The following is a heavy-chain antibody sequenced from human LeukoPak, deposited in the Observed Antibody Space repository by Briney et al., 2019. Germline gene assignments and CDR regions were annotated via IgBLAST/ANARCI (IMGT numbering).Heavy chain of an antibody. V-gene: IGHV3-23*01. D-gene: IGHD3-3*01. CDR3: AKDNERITIFGVVIRFPDY. Sequence: GGSLRLSCAASGFTFSSYAMSWVRQAPGKGLEWVSAISGSGGSTYYADSVKGRFTISRDNSKNTLYLQMNSLRAEDTAVYYCAKDNERITIFGVVIRFPDYWGQGTLVTVSS. CDR1: GFTFSSYA. J-gene: IGHJ4*02. CDR2: ISGSGGST.